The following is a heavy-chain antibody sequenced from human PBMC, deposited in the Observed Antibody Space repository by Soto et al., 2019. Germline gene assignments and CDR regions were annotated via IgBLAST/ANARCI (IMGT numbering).Heavy chain of an antibody. CDR1: GFTFSTYG. D-gene: IGHD2-15*01. CDR3: QSYCSGGSCFRTNAFAF. J-gene: IGHJ3*01. CDR2: VSGSRDDT. V-gene: IGHV3-23*01. Sequence: GGSLRLSCAASGFTFSTYGMSRVRQAPGKGLEWVGVVSGSRDDTYYADSVKGRFTVSRDNSKNTLYLQMHSLRAEDTAIYYCQSYCSGGSCFRTNAFAFWGQGTRVTVSS.